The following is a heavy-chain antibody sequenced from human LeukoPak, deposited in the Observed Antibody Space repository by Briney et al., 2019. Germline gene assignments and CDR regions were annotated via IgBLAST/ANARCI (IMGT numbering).Heavy chain of an antibody. D-gene: IGHD3-22*01. CDR2: INPNSGGT. CDR3: ARVGNYDSSGHWN. Sequence: VASVKVSCKASGYTFTGYYMHWVRQAPGQGLEWMGWINPNSGGTNYAQKFQGRVTMTRDTSISTAYMELSRLRSDDTAVYYCARVGNYDSSGHWNWGQGTLVTVSS. J-gene: IGHJ4*02. V-gene: IGHV1-2*02. CDR1: GYTFTGYY.